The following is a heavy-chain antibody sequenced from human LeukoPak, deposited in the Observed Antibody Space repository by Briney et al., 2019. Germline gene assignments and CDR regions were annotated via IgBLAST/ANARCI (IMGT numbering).Heavy chain of an antibody. D-gene: IGHD6-19*01. V-gene: IGHV4-34*01. CDR2: INHSGST. CDR3: ARGWGVAGTLDY. Sequence: SETLSLTCAVYGGSFSGYYWSWIRQPPGKGLEWIGEINHSGSTNYNPSLKSRVTISVDTSKNQFSLKLSSVTAADTAVYYCARGWGVAGTLDYWGQGTLVTVSS. J-gene: IGHJ4*02. CDR1: GGSFSGYY.